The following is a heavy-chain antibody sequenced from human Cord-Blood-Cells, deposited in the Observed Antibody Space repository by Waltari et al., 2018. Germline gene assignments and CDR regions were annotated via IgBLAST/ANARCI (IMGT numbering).Heavy chain of an antibody. V-gene: IGHV3-21*01. CDR2: ISSSSSYI. Sequence: EVQLVESGGGLVKPGGSLRLSCAASGFTFSSSSMNWVRQAPGKGLEWVSSISSSSSYIYYADSVKGRFTISRDNAKNSLYLQMNSLRAEDTAVYYCARDLRDAAAGTGDDYWGQGTLVTVSS. CDR1: GFTFSSSS. D-gene: IGHD6-13*01. J-gene: IGHJ4*02. CDR3: ARDLRDAAAGTGDDY.